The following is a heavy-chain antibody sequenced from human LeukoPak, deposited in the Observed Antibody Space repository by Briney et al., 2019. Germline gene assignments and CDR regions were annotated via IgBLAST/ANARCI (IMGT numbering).Heavy chain of an antibody. CDR3: ARGRGADYGGNSGYFDY. CDR1: GVTFSGFG. J-gene: IGHJ4*02. CDR2: IWYDGSNK. Sequence: RPGKSLRLSCAASGVTFSGFGMHWVRQAPGKGLEWVAVIWYDGSNKYYADSVKGRFTISRDNPKNTLYVQMNSLRAEDTAFYYCARGRGADYGGNSGYFDYWGQGTLVTVSS. V-gene: IGHV3-33*01. D-gene: IGHD4-23*01.